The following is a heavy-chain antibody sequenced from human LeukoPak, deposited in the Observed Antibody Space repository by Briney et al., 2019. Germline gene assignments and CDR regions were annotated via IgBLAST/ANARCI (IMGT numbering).Heavy chain of an antibody. D-gene: IGHD3-3*01. CDR3: ARHPQTYYDFWSGYYTNNWFDP. CDR2: IYHSGST. CDR1: GYSISSGYY. Sequence: PSETLCLTCAVSGYSISSGYYWGWIRQPPGKGLEWIGSIYHSGSTYYNPSLKSRVTISVDTSKNQFSLKLSSVTAADTAVYYCARHPQTYYDFWSGYYTNNWFDPWGQGTLVTVSS. V-gene: IGHV4-38-2*01. J-gene: IGHJ5*02.